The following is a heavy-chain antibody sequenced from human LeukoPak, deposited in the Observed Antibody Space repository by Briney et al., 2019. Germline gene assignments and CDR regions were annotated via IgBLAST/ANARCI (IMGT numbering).Heavy chain of an antibody. CDR3: ARDLGLHDYGDYGEVY. Sequence: GGSLGLSCAASGFPFSSYSMNWVRQAPGKGLEWVSSISSSSSYIYYADSVKGRFTISRDNAKNSLYLQLNSLRAEDTAVYYCARDLGLHDYGDYGEVYWGQGTLVTVSS. CDR2: ISSSSSYI. CDR1: GFPFSSYS. V-gene: IGHV3-21*01. J-gene: IGHJ4*02. D-gene: IGHD4-17*01.